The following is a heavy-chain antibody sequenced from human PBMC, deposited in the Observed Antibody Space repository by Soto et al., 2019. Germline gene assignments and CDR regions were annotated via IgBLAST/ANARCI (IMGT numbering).Heavy chain of an antibody. Sequence: ASVKVSCKASGYTFTSYGISWVRQAPGQGLEWMGWISAYNGNTNYAQKLQGRVTMTTDTSTSTAYMELRSLRSDDTAVYYCARVRTYYDFWSGPNYYYYGMDGWGQGTTVTVSS. CDR2: ISAYNGNT. J-gene: IGHJ6*02. V-gene: IGHV1-18*01. CDR1: GYTFTSYG. CDR3: ARVRTYYDFWSGPNYYYYGMDG. D-gene: IGHD3-3*01.